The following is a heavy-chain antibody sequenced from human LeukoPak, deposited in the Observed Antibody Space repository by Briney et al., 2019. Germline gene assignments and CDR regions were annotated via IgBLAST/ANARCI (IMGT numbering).Heavy chain of an antibody. CDR2: IYYTGST. D-gene: IGHD3-10*01. Sequence: PSETLSLTCTVSGDSVTSGGYYWNWIRQHPVKGLEWIGYIYYTGSTNYNPSLKSRINISADTSKNQFSLKLKSVTAADTAIYYCARSGLYYPGSGSSDYWGQGALVTVSS. CDR1: GDSVTSGGYY. V-gene: IGHV4-31*03. J-gene: IGHJ4*02. CDR3: ARSGLYYPGSGSSDY.